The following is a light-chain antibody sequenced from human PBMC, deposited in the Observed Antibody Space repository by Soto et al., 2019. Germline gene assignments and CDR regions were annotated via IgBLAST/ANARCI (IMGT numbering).Light chain of an antibody. Sequence: EIVLTRSPATLSLSPGERATLSCRASQSVSSYLAWYQQKPGQAPRLLIYDASNRATGIPARFSGSGSGTDFTLTISSLEPEDFAVYYCQQRSNWPPAFGQGTKVDSK. V-gene: IGKV3-11*01. CDR3: QQRSNWPPA. CDR2: DAS. J-gene: IGKJ1*01. CDR1: QSVSSY.